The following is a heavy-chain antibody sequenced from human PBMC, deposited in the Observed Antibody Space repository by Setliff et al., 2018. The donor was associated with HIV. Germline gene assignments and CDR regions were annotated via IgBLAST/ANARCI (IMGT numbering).Heavy chain of an antibody. Sequence: ASVKVSCKPSGYTFTSYGITWVRQAPGQGLEWMGWISTYHGNTKYALNVQGRVTMTTDISTSTAYMELRSLRSADSAVYYCARVPVSNYYYYMNVWGKGTTVTVSS. CDR2: ISTYHGNT. J-gene: IGHJ6*03. V-gene: IGHV1-18*01. CDR3: ARVPVSNYYYYMNV. CDR1: GYTFTSYG.